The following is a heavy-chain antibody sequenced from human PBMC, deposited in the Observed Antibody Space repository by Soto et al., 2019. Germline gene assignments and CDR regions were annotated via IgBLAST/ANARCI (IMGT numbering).Heavy chain of an antibody. CDR1: GGSISSGDYY. CDR2: IYYSGST. D-gene: IGHD3-22*01. V-gene: IGHV4-30-4*01. CDR3: ARDSRSGYYLTGYYYGMDV. Sequence: PSETLSLTCTVSGGSISSGDYYWSWIRQPPGKGLEWIGYIYYSGSTYYNPSLKSRVTISVDTSKNQFSLKLSSVTAADTAVYYCARDSRSGYYLTGYYYGMDVWGQGTTVT. J-gene: IGHJ6*02.